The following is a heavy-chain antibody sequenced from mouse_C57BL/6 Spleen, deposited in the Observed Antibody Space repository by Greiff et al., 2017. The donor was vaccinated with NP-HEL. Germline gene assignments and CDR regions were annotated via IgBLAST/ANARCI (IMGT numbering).Heavy chain of an antibody. V-gene: IGHV5-17*01. Sequence: EVKLVESGGGLVKPGGSLKLSCAASGFTFSDYGMHWVRQAPEKGLEWVAYISSGSSTIYYADTVKGRFTISRDNAKNTLFLQMTSLRSEDTAMYYCARRGNDYDERDYYAMDYWGQGTSVTVSS. CDR2: ISSGSSTI. CDR3: ARRGNDYDERDYYAMDY. J-gene: IGHJ4*01. D-gene: IGHD2-4*01. CDR1: GFTFSDYG.